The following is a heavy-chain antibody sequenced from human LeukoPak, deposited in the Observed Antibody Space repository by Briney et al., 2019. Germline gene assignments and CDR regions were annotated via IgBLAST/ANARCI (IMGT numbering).Heavy chain of an antibody. Sequence: PGGSLRLSCAASGLTFSEAWMTWVRQAPEKGLEWVGHIKSKIHGGTSDYAAPVKGGFTISRDDSKNTLYLQVDSLKAEDTAVYYCAKDVPFTGGGAIVYWGQGTPVTVSS. V-gene: IGHV3-15*01. CDR3: AKDVPFTGGGAIVY. D-gene: IGHD3-16*02. CDR2: IKSKIHGGTS. J-gene: IGHJ4*02. CDR1: GLTFSEAW.